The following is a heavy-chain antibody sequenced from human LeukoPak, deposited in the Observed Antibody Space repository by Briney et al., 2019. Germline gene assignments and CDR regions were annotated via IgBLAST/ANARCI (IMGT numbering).Heavy chain of an antibody. V-gene: IGHV4-59*08. Sequence: SETLSLTCTVSGGSISSYYWSWIRQPPGKGLEWIGYIYYSGSTNYDPSLKSRVTISVDTSKNQFSLKLSSVTAADTAVYYCARGYYGSGSYYNAYYFDYWGQGTLVTVSS. D-gene: IGHD3-10*01. CDR1: GGSISSYY. J-gene: IGHJ4*02. CDR3: ARGYYGSGSYYNAYYFDY. CDR2: IYYSGST.